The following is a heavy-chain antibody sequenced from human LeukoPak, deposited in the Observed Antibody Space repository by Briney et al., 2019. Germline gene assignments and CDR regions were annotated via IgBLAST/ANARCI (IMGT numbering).Heavy chain of an antibody. CDR2: ISNNGGYT. CDR1: GFTFSSSA. J-gene: IGHJ4*02. D-gene: IGHD4-17*01. Sequence: GGSLRLSCAASGFTFSSSAMSWVRQAPGKGLEWVSAISNNGGYTYYADSVKGRFTISRDNSKNTLYLQMNSLRAEDTAVYYCAKYGDFGALYYFDCWGQGTLVTVSS. V-gene: IGHV3-23*01. CDR3: AKYGDFGALYYFDC.